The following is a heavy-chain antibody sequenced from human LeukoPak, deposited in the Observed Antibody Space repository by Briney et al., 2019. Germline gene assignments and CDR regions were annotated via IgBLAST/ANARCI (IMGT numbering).Heavy chain of an antibody. D-gene: IGHD6-13*01. CDR1: GFTFSSYA. V-gene: IGHV3-30*04. Sequence: GGSLRLSCAASGFTFSSYAMHWVRQAPGKGLEWVAVISYDGSSKYYADSVKGRFTISRDNSKNTLYLQMNSLRAEDTAVYYCARDQGSNTSSWYLMGFDYWGQGTLVTVSS. CDR3: ARDQGSNTSSWYLMGFDY. CDR2: ISYDGSSK. J-gene: IGHJ4*02.